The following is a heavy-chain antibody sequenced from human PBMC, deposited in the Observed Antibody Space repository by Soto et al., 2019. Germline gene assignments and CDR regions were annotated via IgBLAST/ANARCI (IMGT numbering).Heavy chain of an antibody. CDR1: GGSISSGGYY. CDR3: ARAEMYTEYYYYYGMDV. D-gene: IGHD1-20*01. CDR2: IYYSGST. V-gene: IGHV4-31*03. Sequence: LSLTCTVSGGSISSGGYYWSWIRQHPGKGLEWIGYIYYSGSTYYNPSLKSRVTISVDTSKNQFSLKLSSVTAADTAVYYCARAEMYTEYYYYYGMDVWGQGTTVTVSS. J-gene: IGHJ6*01.